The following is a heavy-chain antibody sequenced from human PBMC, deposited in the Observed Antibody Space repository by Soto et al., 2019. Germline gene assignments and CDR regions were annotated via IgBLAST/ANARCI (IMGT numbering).Heavy chain of an antibody. CDR3: ARSVRSVVVSATPTSYYYGMDV. Sequence: QVQLVESGGGLVKPGGSLRLSCAASGFTFRDYYMSWIRQAPGKGLEWVSYIRSTGSNIYYADSVKGRFTISRDNAKNSLYLQMNSLRAEDTAVYYCARSVRSVVVSATPTSYYYGMDVWGQGTTVTVSS. CDR1: GFTFRDYY. V-gene: IGHV3-11*01. D-gene: IGHD2-15*01. CDR2: IRSTGSNI. J-gene: IGHJ6*02.